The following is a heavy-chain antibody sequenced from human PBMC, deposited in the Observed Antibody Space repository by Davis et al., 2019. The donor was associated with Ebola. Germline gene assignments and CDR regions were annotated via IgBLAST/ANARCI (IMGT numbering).Heavy chain of an antibody. J-gene: IGHJ5*02. Sequence: SETLSLTCAVYGGSFSGYYWSWIRQPPGKGLEWIGEINHSGSTNYNPSLKSRVTISVDTSKNQFSLKLSSVTAADTAVYYCARGGHLPGIAVAGTVDNWFDPWGQGTLVTVSS. CDR2: INHSGST. CDR1: GGSFSGYY. CDR3: ARGGHLPGIAVAGTVDNWFDP. V-gene: IGHV4-34*01. D-gene: IGHD6-19*01.